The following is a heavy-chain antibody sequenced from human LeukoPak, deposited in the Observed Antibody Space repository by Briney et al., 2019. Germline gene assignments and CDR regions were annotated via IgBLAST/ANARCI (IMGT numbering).Heavy chain of an antibody. D-gene: IGHD3-22*01. CDR1: GGSIGSHY. J-gene: IGHJ3*02. Sequence: SETLSLTRTVSGGSIGSHYWSWIRQPPGEGLEWIGYIYYSGTTSYNPSLKSRVTISVDTSKNQFSLKLSSVTAADTAVYYCARDYYDSRGEAFDIWGLGTMVTVSS. V-gene: IGHV4-59*11. CDR2: IYYSGTT. CDR3: ARDYYDSRGEAFDI.